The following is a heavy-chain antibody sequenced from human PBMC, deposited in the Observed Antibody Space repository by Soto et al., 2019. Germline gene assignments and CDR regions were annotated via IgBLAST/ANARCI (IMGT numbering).Heavy chain of an antibody. CDR2: ISAYNGNT. CDR3: ASVYWLYYDSSGYYHY. J-gene: IGHJ4*02. CDR1: SYTFTSHA. Sequence: ASVKVSCKTSSYTFTSHAIHCVRQAPVQRLEWMGWISAYNGNTNYAQKLQGRVTMTTDTSTSTAYMELRSLRSDDTAVYYCASVYWLYYDSSGYYHYWAQRSLVTV. V-gene: IGHV1-18*01. D-gene: IGHD3-22*01.